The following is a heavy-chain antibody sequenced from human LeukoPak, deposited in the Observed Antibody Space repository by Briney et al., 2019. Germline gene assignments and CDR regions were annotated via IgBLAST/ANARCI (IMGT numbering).Heavy chain of an antibody. Sequence: ASVKVSCKASGYTFTGYYMHWVRQAPGQGLEWMGRIIPILGIANYAQKFQGRVTITADKSTSTAYMELSSLRSEDTAVYYCARESPPDIVATIDIWGQGTMVTVSS. V-gene: IGHV1-69*04. CDR3: ARESPPDIVATIDI. D-gene: IGHD5-12*01. CDR2: IIPILGIA. CDR1: GYTFTGYY. J-gene: IGHJ3*02.